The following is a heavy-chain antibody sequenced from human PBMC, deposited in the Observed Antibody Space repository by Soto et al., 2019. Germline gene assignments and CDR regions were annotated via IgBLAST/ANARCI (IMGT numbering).Heavy chain of an antibody. CDR1: GGSISSGENF. V-gene: IGHV4-30-4*01. Sequence: PSENLSLTCTVSGGSISSGENFWNWIRQSPGKGLEWIGYIHHSGSTYYNPSLKSRLTISVDTSKNQISLKLNSVTAADTAVYYCARDTGTYPYYFDYWGQGTLVTVSS. J-gene: IGHJ4*02. D-gene: IGHD1-26*01. CDR2: IHHSGST. CDR3: ARDTGTYPYYFDY.